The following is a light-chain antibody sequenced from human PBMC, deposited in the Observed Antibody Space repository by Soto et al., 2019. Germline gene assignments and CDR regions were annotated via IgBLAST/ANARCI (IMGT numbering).Light chain of an antibody. CDR3: QQYYSTPFT. Sequence: DIVMTQSPDSLAVSLGERATINCKSSQNVLYSSNNKNYLAWYQQKPGQPTKLLIYWASIRESGDPDRFSGSGSGTDFTLTISSLQAEDVAVYYCQQYYSTPFTFGPGTRVAIK. J-gene: IGKJ3*01. CDR1: QNVLYSSNNKNY. V-gene: IGKV4-1*01. CDR2: WAS.